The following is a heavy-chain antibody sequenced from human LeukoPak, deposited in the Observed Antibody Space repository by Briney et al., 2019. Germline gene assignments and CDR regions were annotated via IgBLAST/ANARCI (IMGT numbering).Heavy chain of an antibody. CDR2: IYYSGST. V-gene: IGHV4-59*01. J-gene: IGHJ4*02. D-gene: IGHD2-15*01. CDR1: GGSISSYY. Sequence: PSETLSLTCTVSGGSISSYYWSWIRQPPGKGLEWIGYIYYSGSTNYNPSLKSRVTISVDTSKNQFSLKLSSVTAADTAVYYCARDREYCSGGSCYSYFDYWGQGTLVTVSS. CDR3: ARDREYCSGGSCYSYFDY.